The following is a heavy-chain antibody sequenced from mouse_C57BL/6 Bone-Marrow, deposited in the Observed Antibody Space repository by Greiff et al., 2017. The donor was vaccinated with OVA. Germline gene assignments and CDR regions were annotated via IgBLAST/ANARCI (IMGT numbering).Heavy chain of an antibody. J-gene: IGHJ4*01. V-gene: IGHV1-7*01. Sequence: VQRVESGAELAKPGASVKLSCKASGYTFTSYWMHWVKQRPGQGLEWIGYINPSSGYTKYNQKFKDKATLTADKSSSPAYMQLSSLTYEYSAVYYCARRGSSKDYAMDYWGQGTSVTVSS. D-gene: IGHD6-1*01. CDR3: ARRGSSKDYAMDY. CDR2: INPSSGYT. CDR1: GYTFTSYW.